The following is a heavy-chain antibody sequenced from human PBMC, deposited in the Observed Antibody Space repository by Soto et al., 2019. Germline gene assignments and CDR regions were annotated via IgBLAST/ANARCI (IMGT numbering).Heavy chain of an antibody. J-gene: IGHJ1*01. D-gene: IGHD6-19*01. CDR2: IYSGGST. CDR3: ARDRMAVAGTPEDCQH. Sequence: EVQLVESGGGLVQPGGSLRLSCAASGFTVSSNYMSWVRQAPGKGLEWVSVIYSGGSTYYVDSVKGRFTISRDNPKNALYLRRTSLRAEDTGVYYCARDRMAVAGTPEDCQHWGKGTLVTVSS. V-gene: IGHV3-66*01. CDR1: GFTVSSNY.